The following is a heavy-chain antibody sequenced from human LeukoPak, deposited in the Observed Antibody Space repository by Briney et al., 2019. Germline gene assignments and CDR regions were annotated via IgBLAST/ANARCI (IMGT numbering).Heavy chain of an antibody. V-gene: IGHV3-23*01. Sequence: GGSLRLSCAASGFTFSGYAMSWVRQAPGKGLEWVSAISGSGGSTYYADSVKGRFTISRDNSKNTLYLQMNSLRAEDTAAYYCANPSIVLMVYAQFDYWGQGTLVTVSS. CDR3: ANPSIVLMVYAQFDY. J-gene: IGHJ4*02. CDR2: ISGSGGST. CDR1: GFTFSGYA. D-gene: IGHD2-8*01.